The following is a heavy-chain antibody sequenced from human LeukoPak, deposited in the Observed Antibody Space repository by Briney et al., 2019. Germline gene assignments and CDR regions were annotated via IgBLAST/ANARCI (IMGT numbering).Heavy chain of an antibody. Sequence: PSETLSLTCTVSGGSISSSSYYWGWIRQPPGKGLEWIGSVYYSGSTYYNPSLKSRVTISVDTSKKQFSLKLTSVTAADTAVYYCASQRIVGAAGEHYWGQGTLVTVSS. CDR2: VYYSGST. J-gene: IGHJ4*02. V-gene: IGHV4-39*01. D-gene: IGHD1-26*01. CDR3: ASQRIVGAAGEHY. CDR1: GGSISSSSYY.